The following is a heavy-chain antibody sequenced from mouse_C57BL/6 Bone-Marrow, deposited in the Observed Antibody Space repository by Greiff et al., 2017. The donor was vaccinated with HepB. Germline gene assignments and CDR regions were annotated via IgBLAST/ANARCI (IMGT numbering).Heavy chain of an antibody. Sequence: VKLMESGAELVRPGTSVKMSCKASGYTFTNYWIGWAKQRPGHGLEWIGDIYPGGGYTNYNEKFKGKATLTADKSSSTAYMQFSSLTSEDSAIYYCARGGYYGYDWGYFDVWGTGTTVTVSS. CDR1: GYTFTNYW. J-gene: IGHJ1*03. D-gene: IGHD2-2*01. CDR3: ARGGYYGYDWGYFDV. CDR2: IYPGGGYT. V-gene: IGHV1-63*01.